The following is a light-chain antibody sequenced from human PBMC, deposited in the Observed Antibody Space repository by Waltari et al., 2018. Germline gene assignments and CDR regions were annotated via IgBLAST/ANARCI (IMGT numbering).Light chain of an antibody. CDR1: QSISSSY. CDR3: QQCGTSPPVT. J-gene: IGKJ3*01. V-gene: IGKV3-20*01. Sequence: EIVFTQSPGTLSLSPGERATLSCRATQSISSSYLAWYQQKPGQAPRLLIYGASSRAAGIPDRFSGSGSGTDFTLTISTLEPEDFAVYYCQQCGTSPPVTFGPGTKVDIK. CDR2: GAS.